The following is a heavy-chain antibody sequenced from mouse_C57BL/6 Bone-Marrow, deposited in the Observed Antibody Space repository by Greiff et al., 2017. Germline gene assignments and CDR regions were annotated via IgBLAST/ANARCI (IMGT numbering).Heavy chain of an antibody. V-gene: IGHV1-59*01. CDR2: IDPSDSYT. J-gene: IGHJ2*01. CDR1: GYTFTSYW. Sequence: QVQLQQPGAELVRPGTSVKLSCKASGYTFTSYWMHWVKQRPGQGLEWIGVIDPSDSYTNYHQKFKGKATLTVDPSSSTAYMQLSSLTSEDSAVYYCARPSPYYSNLPYYFDYWGQGTTLTVSS. D-gene: IGHD2-5*01. CDR3: ARPSPYYSNLPYYFDY.